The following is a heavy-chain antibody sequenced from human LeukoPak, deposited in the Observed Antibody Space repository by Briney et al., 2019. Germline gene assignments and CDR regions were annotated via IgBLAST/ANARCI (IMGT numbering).Heavy chain of an antibody. Sequence: ASVNVSFKASGYTFTSYAMNWVRQAPGQGLEWMGWINTNTGNPTYAQGFTGRFVFSLDTSVSTAYLQISSLKAEDTAVYYCARDYEMATTLGPHDAFDIWGQGTMVTVSS. CDR3: ARDYEMATTLGPHDAFDI. CDR2: INTNTGNP. D-gene: IGHD5-24*01. V-gene: IGHV7-4-1*02. CDR1: GYTFTSYA. J-gene: IGHJ3*02.